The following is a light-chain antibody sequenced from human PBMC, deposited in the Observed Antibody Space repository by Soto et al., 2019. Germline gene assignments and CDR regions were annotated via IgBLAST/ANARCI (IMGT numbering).Light chain of an antibody. CDR2: DAS. CDR1: QSVSSSF. V-gene: IGKV3-20*01. J-gene: IGKJ2*01. Sequence: EIVLTQSPGTLSLSPGERATLSCRASQSVSSSFLACYQQKPGQAPRLLIYDASSRSTGIPDRLSGSGSGTDFNLTISRLEPEDYAVSYCQQYGSSPLMYSFGQGTKLEIQ. CDR3: QQYGSSPLMYS.